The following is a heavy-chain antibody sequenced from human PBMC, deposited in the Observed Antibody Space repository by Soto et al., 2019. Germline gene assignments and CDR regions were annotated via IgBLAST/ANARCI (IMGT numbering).Heavy chain of an antibody. J-gene: IGHJ6*02. CDR2: INSDGSST. V-gene: IGHV3-74*01. Sequence: EVQLVESGGGLVQPGESLRLSCAASGFTFSSYWMHWVRQAPGKGLVWVSRINSDGSSTSYADSVKGRFTISRDNAKNTLYLQMNSLRAEDTAVYYCARISYCGGDCYLGGMDVWGQGTTVTVSS. CDR3: ARISYCGGDCYLGGMDV. CDR1: GFTFSSYW. D-gene: IGHD2-21*02.